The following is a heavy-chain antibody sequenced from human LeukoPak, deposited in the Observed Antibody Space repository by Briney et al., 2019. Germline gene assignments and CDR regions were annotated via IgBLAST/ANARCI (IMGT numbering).Heavy chain of an antibody. CDR1: GYTFTGYY. CDR3: ARVRGYCSSTSCYSRYWFDP. V-gene: IGHV1-2*02. J-gene: IGHJ5*02. Sequence: ASVKVSCKASGYTFTGYYMHWVRQAPGQGLEWMGWINPNSGGTNYAQKFQGRVTMTRDTSISTAYMELSRLRSDDTAVYDCARVRGYCSSTSCYSRYWFDPWGQGTLVTVSS. CDR2: INPNSGGT. D-gene: IGHD2-2*01.